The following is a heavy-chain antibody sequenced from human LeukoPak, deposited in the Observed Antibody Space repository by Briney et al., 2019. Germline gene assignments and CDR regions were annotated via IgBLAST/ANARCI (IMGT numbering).Heavy chain of an antibody. D-gene: IGHD3-10*01. CDR2: INPNSGGT. CDR3: ARRVNTMVRGVQYYYYYYYMDV. CDR1: GYTFTGYY. J-gene: IGHJ6*03. Sequence: ASVKVSCKASGYTFTGYYMHWVRQAPGQGLEWMGWINPNSGGTNYAQKFQGRVTMTRDTSISTAYMELSRLRSDDTAVYYCARRVNTMVRGVQYYYYYYYMDVWGKGTTVTISS. V-gene: IGHV1-2*02.